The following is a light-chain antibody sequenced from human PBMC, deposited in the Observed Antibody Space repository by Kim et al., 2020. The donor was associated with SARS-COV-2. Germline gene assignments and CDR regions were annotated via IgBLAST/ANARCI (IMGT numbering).Light chain of an antibody. Sequence: GQSVTISCTGTSSDVGSYNRVSWYQQPPGTAPKLMIDEVSNRPSGVPDRFSGSKSGNTASLTISGLQAEDEADYYCSSYTSSSTYVFGTGTKVTVL. CDR3: SSYTSSSTYV. V-gene: IGLV2-18*02. CDR1: SSDVGSYNR. J-gene: IGLJ1*01. CDR2: EVS.